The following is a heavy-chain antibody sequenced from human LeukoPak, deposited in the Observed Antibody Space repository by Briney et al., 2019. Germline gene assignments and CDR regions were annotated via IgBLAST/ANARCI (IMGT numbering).Heavy chain of an antibody. CDR3: AGITGEPPYFDY. CDR2: IYYSGST. J-gene: IGHJ4*02. D-gene: IGHD7-27*01. Sequence: WETLSLTCTVSGGSISSYYWSWIRQPPGKGLEWIGHIYYSGSTNYNPSLKSRVTISVDTSKNQFSLKLSSVTAADTAVYYCAGITGEPPYFDYWGQGTLVTVSS. V-gene: IGHV4-59*01. CDR1: GGSISSYY.